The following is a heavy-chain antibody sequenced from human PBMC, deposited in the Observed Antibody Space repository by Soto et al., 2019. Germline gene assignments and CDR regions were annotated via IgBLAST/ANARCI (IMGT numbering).Heavy chain of an antibody. Sequence: PGGSLRLSCAASGFTFSSYEMNWVRQAPGKGLEWVSYISSSGSTIYYADSVKGRFTISRDNAKNSLYLQMNSLRAEDTAVYYCARDGGDGPRVHYYYYYGMDVWGQGTTVTVSS. CDR2: ISSSGSTI. J-gene: IGHJ6*02. V-gene: IGHV3-48*03. CDR3: ARDGGDGPRVHYYYYYGMDV. CDR1: GFTFSSYE. D-gene: IGHD3-16*01.